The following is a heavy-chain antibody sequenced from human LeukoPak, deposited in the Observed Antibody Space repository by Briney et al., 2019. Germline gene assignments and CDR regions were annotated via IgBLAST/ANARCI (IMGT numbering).Heavy chain of an antibody. CDR3: AKYGSDYDSSGYYY. Sequence: PGRSLRLSCAASGFTFSSYGMHWVRQAPGKGLEWVAVIWYDGSNKYYADSVKGRFTNSRDNSKNTLYLQMNSLRAEDTAVYYCAKYGSDYDSSGYYYGGQGTLVTVSS. CDR2: IWYDGSNK. D-gene: IGHD3-22*01. CDR1: GFTFSSYG. V-gene: IGHV3-33*06. J-gene: IGHJ4*02.